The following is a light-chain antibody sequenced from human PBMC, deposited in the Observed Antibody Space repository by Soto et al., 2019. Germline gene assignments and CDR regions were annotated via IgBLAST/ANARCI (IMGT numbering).Light chain of an antibody. Sequence: DIQMTQSPSTLSASVGDRVIITCRASESISNWLAWYQQKPGKAPNLLIYDASSLESGVPSRFSGSGSGTQFSLIISGLQPEDFATYYCQQYHGFWFGQGTKVDIK. CDR2: DAS. CDR3: QQYHGFW. V-gene: IGKV1-5*01. CDR1: ESISNW. J-gene: IGKJ1*01.